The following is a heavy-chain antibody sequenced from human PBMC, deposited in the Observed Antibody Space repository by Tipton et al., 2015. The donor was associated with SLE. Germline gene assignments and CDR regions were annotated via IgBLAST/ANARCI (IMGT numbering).Heavy chain of an antibody. CDR3: AGAVDPSEGRNFWSLFY. J-gene: IGHJ4*02. CDR1: GESFNGYF. CDR2: IIHSGVT. V-gene: IGHV4-34*12. D-gene: IGHD3-3*01. Sequence: GLVKPSQTLSLTCAVYGESFNGYFWTWIRQPPGKGLEWIAEIIHSGVTNYNPSLRSRVTISVDTSKNQFSLKLNSVTAADTAIYYCAGAVDPSEGRNFWSLFYWGQGSLVTVSS.